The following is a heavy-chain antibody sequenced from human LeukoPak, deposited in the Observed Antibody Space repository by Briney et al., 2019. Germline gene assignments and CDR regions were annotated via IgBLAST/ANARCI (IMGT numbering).Heavy chain of an antibody. CDR1: GYTFTSYG. J-gene: IGHJ3*02. Sequence: GASVKVSCKASGYTFTSYGISWVRQAPGQGLEWMGWISAYNGNTNYAQKLQGRVTMTTDTSTSTAYMELRSLRSDDTAVYYCARGRLGYCSSTSCYKDAHRGDAFDIWGQGTMVTVSS. CDR2: ISAYNGNT. CDR3: ARGRLGYCSSTSCYKDAHRGDAFDI. D-gene: IGHD2-2*02. V-gene: IGHV1-18*01.